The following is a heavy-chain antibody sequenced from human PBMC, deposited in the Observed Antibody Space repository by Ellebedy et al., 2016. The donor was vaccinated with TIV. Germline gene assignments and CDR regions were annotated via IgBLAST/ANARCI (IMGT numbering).Heavy chain of an antibody. CDR2: IIPIFGVA. CDR1: GGTINNYA. V-gene: IGHV1-69*13. CDR3: ARHSTSGWYWSGFDV. D-gene: IGHD6-19*01. Sequence: ASVKVSCKASGGTINNYAISWVRQAPGQGLEWMGGIIPIFGVAKYAQKFQGRVTITADVFAKTAYMELSSLRPEDTAVYYCARHSTSGWYWSGFDVWGQGTMVTVSS. J-gene: IGHJ3*01.